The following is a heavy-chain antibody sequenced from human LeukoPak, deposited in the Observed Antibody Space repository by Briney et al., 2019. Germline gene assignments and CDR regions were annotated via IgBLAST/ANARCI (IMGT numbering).Heavy chain of an antibody. Sequence: GGSLSLSCAASGFTFSSYAMSWVRQAPGKGLEWVSGIGGTGGNTYYADSVKGRFTISRDNSKNTVYLQMNSLRAEDTAVYYCAKDATPSTILYYFDYWLQGTLVTVSS. CDR2: IGGTGGNT. D-gene: IGHD1-26*01. CDR1: GFTFSSYA. V-gene: IGHV3-23*01. CDR3: AKDATPSTILYYFDY. J-gene: IGHJ4*02.